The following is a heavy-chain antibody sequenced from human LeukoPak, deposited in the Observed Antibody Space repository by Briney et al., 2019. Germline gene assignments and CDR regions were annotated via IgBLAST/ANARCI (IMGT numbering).Heavy chain of an antibody. CDR2: IYYSGST. V-gene: IGHV4-31*03. D-gene: IGHD6-13*01. J-gene: IGHJ6*03. CDR3: ARGGSSWYYYYYMDV. CDR1: GGSISSGGYY. Sequence: PSQTLSLTCTVSGGSISSGGYYWSWIRQHPGKGLEWIGYIYYSGSTYYNPSLKSRVTISVDTSKNQFSLKLSPVTAADTAVYYCARGGSSWYYYYYMDVWGKGTTVTVSS.